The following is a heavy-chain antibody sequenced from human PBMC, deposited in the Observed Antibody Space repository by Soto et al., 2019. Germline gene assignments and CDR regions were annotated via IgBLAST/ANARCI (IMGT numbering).Heavy chain of an antibody. D-gene: IGHD6-25*01. CDR3: ANARTSCSGYYYYGMDV. Sequence: QVQLVESGGGVVQPGRSLRLSCAASGFTFSTYGMHWVRQAPGKGLEWVAVISHDGSNKYYADSVKGRFTISRDNFKSTLYLQMNGLRPEDTAVFFCANARTSCSGYYYYGMDVWGQGTTVTVSS. CDR2: ISHDGSNK. J-gene: IGHJ6*02. CDR1: GFTFSTYG. V-gene: IGHV3-30*18.